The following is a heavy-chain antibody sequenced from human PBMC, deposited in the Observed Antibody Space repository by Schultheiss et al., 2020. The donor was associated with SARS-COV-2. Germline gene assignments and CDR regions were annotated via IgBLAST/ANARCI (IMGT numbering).Heavy chain of an antibody. CDR2: IYSGGST. J-gene: IGHJ6*02. V-gene: IGHV3-53*01. Sequence: GGSLRLSCAASGFIFSNAWMGWVRQAPGKGLEWVSVIYSGGSTYYADSVKGRFTISRDNSKNTLYLQMNSLRAEDTAVYYCAKDLSVGGRGGLYGMDVWGQGTTVTVSS. CDR3: AKDLSVGGRGGLYGMDV. D-gene: IGHD3-3*01. CDR1: GFIFSNAW.